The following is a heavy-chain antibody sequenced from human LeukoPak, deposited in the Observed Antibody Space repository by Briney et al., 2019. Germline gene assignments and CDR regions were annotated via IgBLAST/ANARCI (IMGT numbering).Heavy chain of an antibody. CDR3: ARDRGGGYSYNLHPSDH. D-gene: IGHD5-18*01. CDR2: ISGSGSTT. J-gene: IGHJ4*01. V-gene: IGHV3-23*01. CDR1: GFTFSSSA. Sequence: GGSLRLSCAASGFTFSSSAMIWVRQAPGKGLEWVSSISGSGSTTYYEDSVKGRFTISRDNSNNTLYLQMNSPRAEDTAVYYCARDRGGGYSYNLHPSDHWGQGTLVTVSS.